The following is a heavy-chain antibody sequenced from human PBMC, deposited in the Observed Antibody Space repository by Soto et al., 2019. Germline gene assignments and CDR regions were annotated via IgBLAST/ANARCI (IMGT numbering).Heavy chain of an antibody. J-gene: IGHJ5*02. CDR2: IKQDGSEK. CDR3: ARDVGYGSSSRNWFDP. Sequence: RLSCAASGFTFSSYWMSWVRQAPGKGLEWVANIKQDGSEKYYVDSVKGRFTISRDNAKNSLYLQMNSLRAEDTAVYYCARDVGYGSSSRNWFDPWGQGTLVTVSS. D-gene: IGHD6-6*01. CDR1: GFTFSSYW. V-gene: IGHV3-7*03.